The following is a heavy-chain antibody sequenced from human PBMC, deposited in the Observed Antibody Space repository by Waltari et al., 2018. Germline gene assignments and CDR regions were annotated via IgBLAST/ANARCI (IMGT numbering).Heavy chain of an antibody. D-gene: IGHD6-6*01. CDR3: ARVAGSSSWGMDV. CDR2: IWYDGSNK. CDR1: GFTFSSYG. J-gene: IGHJ6*02. V-gene: IGHV3-33*01. Sequence: QVQLVESGGGVVQPGRSPRLSCAASGFTFSSYGMHWVRQAPGKGLEWVAVIWYDGSNKYYADSVKGRFTISRDNSKNTLYLQMNSLRAEDTAVYYCARVAGSSSWGMDVWGQGTTVTVSS.